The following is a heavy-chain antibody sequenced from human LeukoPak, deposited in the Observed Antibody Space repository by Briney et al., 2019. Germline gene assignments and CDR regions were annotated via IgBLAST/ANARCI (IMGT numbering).Heavy chain of an antibody. J-gene: IGHJ2*01. CDR3: ASEPGSGQTHWYFDL. D-gene: IGHD2-15*01. CDR2: IYYSGST. Sequence: SQTLSLTCTVSGGSISSGDYYWSWIRQPPGKGLEWIGYIYYSGSTYYNPSLKSRVTISVDTSKNQFSLKLSSVTAADTAVYYCASEPGSGQTHWYFDLWGRGTLVTVSS. V-gene: IGHV4-30-4*01. CDR1: GGSISSGDYY.